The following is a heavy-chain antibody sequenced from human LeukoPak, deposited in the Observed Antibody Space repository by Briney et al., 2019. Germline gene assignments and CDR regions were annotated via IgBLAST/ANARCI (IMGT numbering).Heavy chain of an antibody. CDR1: GGSISSYY. J-gene: IGHJ3*02. CDR2: IYYSGST. V-gene: IGHV4-59*01. CDR3: AGSSGYYYASALDI. Sequence: PSETLSLTCTVSGGSISSYYWSWIRQPPGKGLEWIGYIYYSGSTNYNPSLKSRVTISVDTSKNQFSLKLSSVTAADTAVYYCAGSSGYYYASALDIWGQGTMVTVSS. D-gene: IGHD3-22*01.